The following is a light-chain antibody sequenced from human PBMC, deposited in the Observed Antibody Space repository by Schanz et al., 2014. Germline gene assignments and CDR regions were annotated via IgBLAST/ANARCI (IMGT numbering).Light chain of an antibody. CDR2: DVS. CDR1: SSDVGGYNY. CDR3: SSYTSTTTLV. Sequence: QSALTQPPSASGSPGQSVTFSCTGTSSDVGGYNYVSWYQQHPGKAPKLMIYDVSNRPSGVSNRFSGSKSGNTASLTISGLQAEDEADYYCSSYTSTTTLVFGTGTKLTVL. V-gene: IGLV2-14*01. J-gene: IGLJ1*01.